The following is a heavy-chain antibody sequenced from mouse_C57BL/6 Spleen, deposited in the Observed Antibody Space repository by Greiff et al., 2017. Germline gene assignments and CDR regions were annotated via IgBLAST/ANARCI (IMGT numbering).Heavy chain of an antibody. CDR1: GYTFTSYG. V-gene: IGHV1-81*01. CDR3: ATGTWAY. D-gene: IGHD4-1*01. Sequence: VQLQQSGAELARPGASVKLSCKASGYTFTSYGISWVKQRTGQGLEWIGEIYPRSGNTYYNEKFKGKATLTADKSSSTAYMELRSVTSEDSAVYFCATGTWAYWGQGTLVTVSA. J-gene: IGHJ3*01. CDR2: IYPRSGNT.